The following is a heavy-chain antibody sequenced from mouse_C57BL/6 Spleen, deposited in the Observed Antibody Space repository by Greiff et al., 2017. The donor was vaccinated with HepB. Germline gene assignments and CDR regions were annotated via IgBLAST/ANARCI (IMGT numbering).Heavy chain of an antibody. CDR1: GYAFTNYL. D-gene: IGHD1-1*01. CDR3: ARSGTIYYYGSSPLFDY. Sequence: QVQLQQSGAELVRPGTSVKVSCKASGYAFTNYLIEWVKQRPGQGLEWIGVINPGSGGTNYNEKFKGKATLTADKSSSTAYMPLSSLTSEDSAVYFCARSGTIYYYGSSPLFDYWGQGTTLTVSS. V-gene: IGHV1-54*01. CDR2: INPGSGGT. J-gene: IGHJ2*01.